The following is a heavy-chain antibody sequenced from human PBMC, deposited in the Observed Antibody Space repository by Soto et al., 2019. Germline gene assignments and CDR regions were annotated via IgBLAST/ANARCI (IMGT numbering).Heavy chain of an antibody. CDR3: ARGARGLRGAFDV. CDR1: GFTFSSFA. V-gene: IGHV3-30*03. J-gene: IGHJ3*01. D-gene: IGHD5-12*01. CDR2: ISFNGLSQ. Sequence: QELLVESGGGVVQPGKSLRLSCAASGFTFSSFAMHWVRQAPGKGLEWVSVISFNGLSQFYPDSIRGRFTISRDNSKNTLYLQLDSLRPDDTAVYYCARGARGLRGAFDVWGQGTEVSVS.